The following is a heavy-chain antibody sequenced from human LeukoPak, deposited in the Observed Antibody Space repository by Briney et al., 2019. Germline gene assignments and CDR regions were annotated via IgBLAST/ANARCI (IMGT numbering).Heavy chain of an antibody. CDR2: IYYSGST. CDR1: GGSISSYY. J-gene: IGHJ4*02. V-gene: IGHV4-59*12. D-gene: IGHD6-19*01. CDR3: ARGVRRYSSGWYPGRYYFDY. Sequence: SETLSLTCTVSGGSISSYYWSWIRQPPGKGLEWIGYIYYSGSTNYNPSLKSRVTISVDTSKNQFSLKLSSVTAADTAVYYCARGVRRYSSGWYPGRYYFDYWGQGTLVTVSS.